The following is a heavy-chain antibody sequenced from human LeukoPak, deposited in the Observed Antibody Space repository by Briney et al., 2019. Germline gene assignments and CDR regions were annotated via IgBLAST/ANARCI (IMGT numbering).Heavy chain of an antibody. J-gene: IGHJ4*02. CDR3: ARGVEPLAANTLAY. Sequence: GGSLRLSCAASGFTVITNDMIWVRQAPGKGLEWASVLYSDGNTKYADSVQGRFTISRDNSKNTLYLEMNSLSPDDTAVYYCARGVEPLAANTLAYWGQGTLVTVSS. CDR1: GFTVITND. D-gene: IGHD1-14*01. V-gene: IGHV3-53*01. CDR2: LYSDGNT.